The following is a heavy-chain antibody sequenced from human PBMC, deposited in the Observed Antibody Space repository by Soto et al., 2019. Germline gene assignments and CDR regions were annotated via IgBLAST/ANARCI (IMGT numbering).Heavy chain of an antibody. Sequence: PGGSLRLSCAASGFTFSSYGMHWVRQAPGKGLEWVAVISYDGSNKYYADSVKGRFTISRDNSKNTLYLQMNSLRAEDTAVYYCAKRGSGSQFDYWGQGTLVTVSS. J-gene: IGHJ4*02. CDR1: GFTFSSYG. CDR2: ISYDGSNK. D-gene: IGHD1-26*01. V-gene: IGHV3-30*18. CDR3: AKRGSGSQFDY.